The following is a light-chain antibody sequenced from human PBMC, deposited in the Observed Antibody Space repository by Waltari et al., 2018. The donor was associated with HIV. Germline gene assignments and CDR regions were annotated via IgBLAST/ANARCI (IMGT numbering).Light chain of an antibody. J-gene: IGLJ1*01. Sequence: QSVLTQPPSASGTPGQRVTISCSGSSSNIGNNPVQWYQQLPGTAPKLLIYSNNPRPSGVPDRFSGSKSGTSASLAISGLQSEDEADYYCAAWDGSLKGYVFGTGTKVTVL. CDR2: SNN. CDR3: AAWDGSLKGYV. V-gene: IGLV1-44*01. CDR1: SSNIGNNP.